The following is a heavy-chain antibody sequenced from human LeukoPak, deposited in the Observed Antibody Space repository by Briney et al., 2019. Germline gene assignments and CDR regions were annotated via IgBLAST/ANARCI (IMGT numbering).Heavy chain of an antibody. CDR1: GGSFSGYY. CDR2: INHSGST. D-gene: IGHD3-9*01. J-gene: IGHJ5*02. V-gene: IGHV4-34*01. Sequence: SETVSLTCVVYGGSFSGYYWSWIRQPPGKGLEWIGEINHSGSTNYNPSLKSRVTISVDTSKNQFSLKLSSVTAADTAVYYCARGLVLRYFDWLSHNWFDPWGQGTLVTVSS. CDR3: ARGLVLRYFDWLSHNWFDP.